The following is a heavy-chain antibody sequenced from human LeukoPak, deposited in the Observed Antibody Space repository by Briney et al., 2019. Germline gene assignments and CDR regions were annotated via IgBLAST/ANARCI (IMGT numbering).Heavy chain of an antibody. CDR3: ASPVGATTVRAFDI. CDR1: GFIFSDHY. D-gene: IGHD1-26*01. CDR2: TRNEANIYTT. V-gene: IGHV3-72*01. Sequence: PGGSPRLSCGASGFIFSDHYMDWVRQAPGKGLEWVGRTRNEANIYTTKYAASVKGRFTISRDDSKNSLYLQMNSLKSEDTAVYYCASPVGATTVRAFDIWGQGTMVTVSS. J-gene: IGHJ3*02.